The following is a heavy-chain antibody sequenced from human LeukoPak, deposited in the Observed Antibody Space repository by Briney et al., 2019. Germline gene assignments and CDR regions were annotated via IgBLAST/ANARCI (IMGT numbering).Heavy chain of an antibody. CDR2: ISSSSSYI. CDR1: GFTFSSYS. CDR3: ARDGEVLDYYYYGMDV. Sequence: GGSLRLSCAASGFTFSSYSMNWVRQAPGKGLEWVSSISSSSSYIYYADSVKGRFTISRDNAKNSLYLQMNSLRAEDTAVYYCARDGEVLDYYYYGMDVWGQGTTVTVSS. J-gene: IGHJ6*02. V-gene: IGHV3-21*01. D-gene: IGHD2-8*02.